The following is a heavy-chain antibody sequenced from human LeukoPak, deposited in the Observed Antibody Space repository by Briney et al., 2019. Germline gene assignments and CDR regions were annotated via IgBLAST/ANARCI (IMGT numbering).Heavy chain of an antibody. Sequence: PSETLSLTCTVSNGPINTYQWSWIRQPPGKGLEWIGNIHYSGSTNYNPSLKSRVTISVDTSKNQFSLKLSSVTAADTAVYYCARAGDTSSGGDYFDYWGQGTLVTVSS. J-gene: IGHJ4*02. CDR3: ARAGDTSSGGDYFDY. CDR2: IHYSGST. CDR1: NGPINTYQ. D-gene: IGHD6-19*01. V-gene: IGHV4-59*01.